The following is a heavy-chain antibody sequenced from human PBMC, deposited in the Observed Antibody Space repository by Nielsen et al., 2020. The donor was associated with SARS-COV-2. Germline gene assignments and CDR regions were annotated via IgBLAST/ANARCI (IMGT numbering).Heavy chain of an antibody. CDR1: GGSLNSYY. J-gene: IGHJ6*02. Sequence: SETLSLTCTVSGGSLNSYYWAWIRQPPGKGLEWIGYIYYSGTTNYSPSLKNRVTISVDTSKNQFSLTLTSVTAADTAIYYCARANLGGYYYYGIDVWGQGTRVTVSS. D-gene: IGHD1-26*01. CDR3: ARANLGGYYYYGIDV. V-gene: IGHV4-59*01. CDR2: IYYSGTT.